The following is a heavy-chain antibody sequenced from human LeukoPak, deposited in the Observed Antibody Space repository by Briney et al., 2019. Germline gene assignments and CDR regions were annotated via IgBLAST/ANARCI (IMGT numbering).Heavy chain of an antibody. Sequence: SETLSLTCTVSGGSISSYYWSWIRQPAGKGLEWIGRIYGSGSTDYNPSLKSRVTMSIDTSKNQFSLNLISVAAADTAVYYCARDSGTTGEVKFDPWGQGTLVTVSS. D-gene: IGHD3-10*01. J-gene: IGHJ5*02. CDR3: ARDSGTTGEVKFDP. CDR2: IYGSGST. CDR1: GGSISSYY. V-gene: IGHV4-4*07.